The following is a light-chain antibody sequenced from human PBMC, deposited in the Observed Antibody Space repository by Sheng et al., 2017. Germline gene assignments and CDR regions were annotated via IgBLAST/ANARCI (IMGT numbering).Light chain of an antibody. CDR2: AAT. V-gene: IGKV1-39*01. J-gene: IGKJ1*01. Sequence: DIQMTQSPSSLSASVGDRVTITCRASESFSGYVNWFQFKPGKAPKLLIYAATTLQSGVPSRFSATASGTDFTLTISSLQPEDFATYYCQQTYSMRTFGQGTKVEIK. CDR3: QQTYSMRT. CDR1: ESFSGY.